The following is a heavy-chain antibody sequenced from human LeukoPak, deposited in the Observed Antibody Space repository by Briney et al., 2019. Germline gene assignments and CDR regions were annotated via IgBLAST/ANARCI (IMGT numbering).Heavy chain of an antibody. CDR1: GGSISSYY. V-gene: IGHV4-59*01. Sequence: SETLSLTCTVSGGSISSYYWSWIRQPPGKGLEWIGYIYYSGSTSYNPSLKSRVTISVDTSEKQFSLKLSSVTAADTAFYYCARYIVSYPHDAFDIWGQGTMVTVSS. CDR2: IYYSGST. CDR3: ARYIVSYPHDAFDI. D-gene: IGHD1-26*01. J-gene: IGHJ3*02.